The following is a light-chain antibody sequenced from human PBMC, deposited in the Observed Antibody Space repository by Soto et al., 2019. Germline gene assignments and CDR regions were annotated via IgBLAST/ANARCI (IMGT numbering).Light chain of an antibody. CDR2: DAS. V-gene: IGKV1-5*01. CDR1: QSISSW. Sequence: IQMTQSPSTLSASVGDRFTIXXRASQSISSWLAWYQQKPGKAPXLLIYDASSLESGVPSRFSGSGSGTEFTLTISSLQPDDFATYYCQQYNSYSSTFGQGTKWIS. CDR3: QQYNSYSST. J-gene: IGKJ1*01.